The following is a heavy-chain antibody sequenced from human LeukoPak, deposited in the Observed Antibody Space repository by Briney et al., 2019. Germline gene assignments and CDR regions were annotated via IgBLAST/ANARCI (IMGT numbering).Heavy chain of an antibody. Sequence: PSETLSLTCTVSGGSISSGGYYWSWIRQHPGKGLEWIGYIYYSGSTYYNPSLKSRVTISVDTSKNQFSLKLSSVTAAGTAVYYCASRQISGLDAFDIWGQGTMVTVSS. CDR3: ASRQISGLDAFDI. V-gene: IGHV4-31*03. J-gene: IGHJ3*02. CDR1: GGSISSGGYY. D-gene: IGHD2-15*01. CDR2: IYYSGST.